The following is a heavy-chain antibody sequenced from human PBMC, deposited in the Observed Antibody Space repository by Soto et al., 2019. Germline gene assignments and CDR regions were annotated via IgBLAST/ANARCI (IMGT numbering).Heavy chain of an antibody. V-gene: IGHV1-3*01. J-gene: IGHJ6*02. CDR2: INAGNDNT. Sequence: ASVKVSCKASGYTFTTYVMHWVRQAPGQMLEWMGWINAGNDNTKYSQKFQGRVTITRYTSASTVYMELSSLSSEDTAVYYCARVGHYYYGMDVWGQGTTVTVSS. CDR1: GYTFTTYV. CDR3: ARVGHYYYGMDV. D-gene: IGHD3-10*01.